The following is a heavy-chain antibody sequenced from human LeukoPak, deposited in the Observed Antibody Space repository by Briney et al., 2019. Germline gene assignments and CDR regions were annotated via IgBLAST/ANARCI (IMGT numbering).Heavy chain of an antibody. J-gene: IGHJ4*02. Sequence: GGSLRLSCTASGFTFSSYAMYWVRQSPGKGLEWVSGIFGSGGSAHYADSVKGRFTISRDNSQNTVYLQMNSLRAEDTAVYYCGKTTTGYSSGRNPAWPIDYWGQGTLVTVSS. V-gene: IGHV3-23*01. CDR2: IFGSGGSA. CDR3: GKTTTGYSSGRNPAWPIDY. D-gene: IGHD2-15*01. CDR1: GFTFSSYA.